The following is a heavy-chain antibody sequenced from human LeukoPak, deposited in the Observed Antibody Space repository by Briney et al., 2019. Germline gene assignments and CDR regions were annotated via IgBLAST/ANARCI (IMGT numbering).Heavy chain of an antibody. Sequence: ASVKVSCKATSYISWVRQAPGQGLEWMGWIGSYAGDTYYAQKFQGRVTVTTDTSSSTAYMELRSLRSDDMAVYYCARDFWNFDDSRGYYRDFDSWGQGTLVTVSS. V-gene: IGHV1-18*03. CDR1: TSY. CDR2: IGSYAGDT. CDR3: ARDFWNFDDSRGYYRDFDS. J-gene: IGHJ5*01. D-gene: IGHD3-22*01.